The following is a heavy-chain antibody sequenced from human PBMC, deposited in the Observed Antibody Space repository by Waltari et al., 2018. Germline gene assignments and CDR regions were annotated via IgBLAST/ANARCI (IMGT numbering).Heavy chain of an antibody. CDR2: IYTSGTT. V-gene: IGHV4-61*02. Sequence: QVQLQESGPGLVKPSQTLSLTCTVSGGSISRGTHSWSWLRQPAGKGLEWIGRIYTSGTTSYNPSLKSRVTLSVDTSKNQFALKLSSVTAADTAVYYCAREGLLIRSLDSWGQGTLVTVSS. D-gene: IGHD3-16*01. CDR3: AREGLLIRSLDS. J-gene: IGHJ4*02. CDR1: GGSISRGTHS.